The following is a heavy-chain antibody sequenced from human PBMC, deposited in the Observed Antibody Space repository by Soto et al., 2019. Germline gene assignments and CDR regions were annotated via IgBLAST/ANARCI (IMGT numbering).Heavy chain of an antibody. D-gene: IGHD5-12*01. V-gene: IGHV4-30-2*01. Sequence: QLQLQESGSGLVKPSQTLSLTCAVSGGSISSGGYSWSWIRQPPGKGLEWIGYIYHSGRTYYNPYLKSRVTISVDRSKNQFSLKVSSVTAADTAVYYCASGYATYYGMDVWGQGTTVTVSS. CDR1: GGSISSGGYS. J-gene: IGHJ6*02. CDR2: IYHSGRT. CDR3: ASGYATYYGMDV.